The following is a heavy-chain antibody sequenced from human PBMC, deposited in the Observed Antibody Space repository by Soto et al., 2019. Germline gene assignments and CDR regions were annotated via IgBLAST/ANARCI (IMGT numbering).Heavy chain of an antibody. Sequence: PSETLSLTCTVSGGSISSYYWSWIRQPPGKGLEWIGYIYYSGSTNYNPSLKSRVTISVDTSKNQFSLKLSSVTAADTAVYYCARRWGRXFDYWGQGPLVTVSS. CDR1: GGSISSYY. V-gene: IGHV4-59*08. CDR2: IYYSGST. CDR3: ARRWGRXFDY. D-gene: IGHD2-15*01. J-gene: IGHJ4*02.